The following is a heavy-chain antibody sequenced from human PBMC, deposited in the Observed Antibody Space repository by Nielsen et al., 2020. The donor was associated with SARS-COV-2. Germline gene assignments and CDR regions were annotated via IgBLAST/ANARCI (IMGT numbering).Heavy chain of an antibody. Sequence: WIRQPPGKGLEWIGYLSYNGYTNYNPSLKSRITISIDTSKNQFSLKLSSVTAADTAVYYCARHKPGIAAAGRIWAYNWFDPWGQGTLVTVSS. CDR3: ARHKPGIAAAGRIWAYNWFDP. D-gene: IGHD6-13*01. J-gene: IGHJ5*02. V-gene: IGHV4-59*08. CDR2: LSYNGYT.